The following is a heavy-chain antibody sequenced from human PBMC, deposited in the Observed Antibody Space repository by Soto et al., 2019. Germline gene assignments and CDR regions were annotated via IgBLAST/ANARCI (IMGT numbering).Heavy chain of an antibody. CDR2: IYYSGST. D-gene: IGHD1-26*01. V-gene: IGHV4-61*01. J-gene: IGHJ3*02. Sequence: SETLSLTCTVSGGSVSSGSYYWSWIRQPPGKGLEWIGYIYYSGSTNYNPSLKSRVTISVDTSKNQFSLKLSSVTAADTAVYYCARDRPYSGSYWDAFDIWGQGTMVTVSS. CDR1: GGSVSSGSYY. CDR3: ARDRPYSGSYWDAFDI.